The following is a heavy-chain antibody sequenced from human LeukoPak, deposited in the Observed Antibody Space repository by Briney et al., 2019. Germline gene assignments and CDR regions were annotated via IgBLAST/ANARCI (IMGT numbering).Heavy chain of an antibody. D-gene: IGHD6-13*01. Sequence: GRSLGLSCAASGFTFDDYAMHWVRQAPGKGLEWVSGISRNSGSIGYADSVKGRFTISRDNAKNSLYLQMNSLRAEDTALYYCARGGIAAAGPIDYWGQGTLVTVSS. CDR3: ARGGIAAAGPIDY. CDR2: ISRNSGSI. CDR1: GFTFDDYA. V-gene: IGHV3-9*01. J-gene: IGHJ4*02.